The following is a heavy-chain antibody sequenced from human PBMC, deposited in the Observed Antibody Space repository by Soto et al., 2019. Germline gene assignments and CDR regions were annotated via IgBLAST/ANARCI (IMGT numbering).Heavy chain of an antibody. V-gene: IGHV3-30*18. CDR2: ISYDGSNK. D-gene: IGHD6-13*01. CDR3: AKDQTSSWFEGFDY. Sequence: QVQLVESGGGVVQPGRSLRLSCAASGFTFSSYGMHWVRQAPGKGLEWVAVISYDGSNKYYADSVKGRFTISRDNSKNTLYLQMNSLRAEDTAVYYRAKDQTSSWFEGFDYWGQGTLVTVSS. J-gene: IGHJ4*02. CDR1: GFTFSSYG.